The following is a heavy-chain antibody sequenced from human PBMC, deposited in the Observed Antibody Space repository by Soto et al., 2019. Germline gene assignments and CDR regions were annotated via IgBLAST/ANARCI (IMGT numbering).Heavy chain of an antibody. Sequence: QVQLVQSGAEVKKPGSSVKVSCKASGGTFSSYAISWVRQAPGQGLEWMGGIIPIFGTANYAQKFQGRVTITADESTSTAYMELSSLRSEDTAVYYCARGDPTYSMIVGIDAFDIWGQGTMVTVSS. V-gene: IGHV1-69*12. CDR2: IIPIFGTA. CDR1: GGTFSSYA. CDR3: ARGDPTYSMIVGIDAFDI. J-gene: IGHJ3*02. D-gene: IGHD3-22*01.